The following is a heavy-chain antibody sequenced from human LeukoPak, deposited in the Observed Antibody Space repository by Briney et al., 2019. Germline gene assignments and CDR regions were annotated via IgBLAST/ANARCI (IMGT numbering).Heavy chain of an antibody. CDR1: GFTFSSYA. CDR2: ISSNGGST. J-gene: IGHJ4*02. V-gene: IGHV3-64*01. D-gene: IGHD3-9*01. CDR3: AKDIIADYDILTATDFDY. Sequence: GGSLRLSCAASGFTFSSYAMHWVRQAPGKGLEYVSAISSNGGSTYYANSVKGRFTISRDNSKNTLYLQMGSLRAEDTALYYCAKDIIADYDILTATDFDYWGQGTLVTVSS.